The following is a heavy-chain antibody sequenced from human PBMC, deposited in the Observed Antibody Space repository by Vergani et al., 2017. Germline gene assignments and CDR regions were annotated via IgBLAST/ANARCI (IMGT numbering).Heavy chain of an antibody. D-gene: IGHD3-22*01. CDR2: IIPILGIA. CDR1: GGTFSSYT. V-gene: IGHV1-69*02. Sequence: QVQLVQSGAEVKKPGSSVQVSCKASGGTFSSYTISWVRQAPGQGLEWMGRIIPILGIANYAQKFQGRVTITADKSTSTAYMELSSLRSEDTAVYYCARGVXYDSSGYYYGPFDYWGQGTLVTVSS. J-gene: IGHJ4*02. CDR3: ARGVXYDSSGYYYGPFDY.